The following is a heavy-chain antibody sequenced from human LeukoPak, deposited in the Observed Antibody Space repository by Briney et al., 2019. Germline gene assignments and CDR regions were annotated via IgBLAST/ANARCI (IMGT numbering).Heavy chain of an antibody. Sequence: GGSLRLSCAASGFTFSNFWMHWVRQAPGKGLVWVSRIKSDGSSTSYADSVKGRFTISRDDAKNTLYLQMNSLRAEDTAVYYCARGLYGSPGDYWGQGTLVTVSS. J-gene: IGHJ4*02. CDR3: ARGLYGSPGDY. CDR1: GFTFSNFW. CDR2: IKSDGSST. D-gene: IGHD1-26*01. V-gene: IGHV3-74*01.